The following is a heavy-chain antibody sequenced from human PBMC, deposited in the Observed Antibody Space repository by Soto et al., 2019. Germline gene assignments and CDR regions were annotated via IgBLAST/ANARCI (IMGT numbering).Heavy chain of an antibody. CDR3: ARVPGP. Sequence: SETLSLTCAVSGYSISSSIWWGWIRQPPGKGLEWIGYIYYSGSTYYNPSLKSRVTISVDRSKNQFSLKLSSVTAADTAVYYCARVPGPWGQGTLVTVSS. CDR1: GYSISSSIW. V-gene: IGHV4-28*03. J-gene: IGHJ5*02. CDR2: IYYSGST.